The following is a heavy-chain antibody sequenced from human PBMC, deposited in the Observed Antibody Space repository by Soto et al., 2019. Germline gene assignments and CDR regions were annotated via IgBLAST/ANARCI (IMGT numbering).Heavy chain of an antibody. D-gene: IGHD1-7*01. J-gene: IGHJ5*02. CDR2: IYYSGST. CDR1: GGSISSGGYY. V-gene: IGHV4-31*03. Sequence: SETLSLTCTVSGGSISSGGYYWSWIRQHPGKGLEWIGYIYYSGSTYYNPSLKSRVTISVDTSKNQFSLKLSSVTAADTAVYYCARVTQRGGTNRPNWFDPWGQGTLVTVSS. CDR3: ARVTQRGGTNRPNWFDP.